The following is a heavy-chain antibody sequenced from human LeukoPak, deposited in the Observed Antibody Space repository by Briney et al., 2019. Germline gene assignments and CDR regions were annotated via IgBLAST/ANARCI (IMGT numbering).Heavy chain of an antibody. Sequence: SVKVSCKPSGGPFSSYAISWVRQAPGQGLEWMGGTIPSFGTTHYAQKFQGRVSITADKSTSTAYMELSSLRSEDTAVYYCATDRDGSGGYYFDYWGQGTLVTVSS. CDR2: TIPSFGTT. D-gene: IGHD1-26*01. CDR3: ATDRDGSGGYYFDY. V-gene: IGHV1-69*06. J-gene: IGHJ4*02. CDR1: GGPFSSYA.